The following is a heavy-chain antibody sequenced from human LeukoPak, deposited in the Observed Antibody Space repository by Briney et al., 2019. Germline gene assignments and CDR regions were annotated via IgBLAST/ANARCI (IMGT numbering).Heavy chain of an antibody. CDR2: INSDGSST. J-gene: IGHJ4*02. CDR3: ARGTYYDILTGYSIFDY. CDR1: GFTFSSYW. Sequence: GGSLRLSCAASGFTFSSYWMHWVRQAPGKGLVWVSRINSDGSSTRYADSVKGRFTISRDNSKNTLYLQMNSLRAEDTAVYYCARGTYYDILTGYSIFDYWGQGTLVTVSS. D-gene: IGHD3-9*01. V-gene: IGHV3-74*01.